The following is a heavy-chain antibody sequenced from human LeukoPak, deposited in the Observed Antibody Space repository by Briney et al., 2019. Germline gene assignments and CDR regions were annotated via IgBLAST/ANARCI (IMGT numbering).Heavy chain of an antibody. CDR3: ARGRAGTTQPFYYCYGMDV. CDR2: MNPNSGNT. D-gene: IGHD1-7*01. V-gene: IGHV1-8*01. J-gene: IGHJ6*02. Sequence: ASVKVSCKASGYTFTSYDINWVRQATGQGLEWMGWMNPNSGNTGYAQKFQGRVTMTRNTSISTAYMELSSLRSEDTAVYYCARGRAGTTQPFYYCYGMDVWGQGTTVTVSS. CDR1: GYTFTSYD.